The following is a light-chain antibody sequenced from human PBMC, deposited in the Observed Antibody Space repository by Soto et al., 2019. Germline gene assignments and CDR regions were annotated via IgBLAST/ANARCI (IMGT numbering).Light chain of an antibody. CDR1: QSVSSSS. CDR2: AAS. J-gene: IGKJ1*01. V-gene: IGKV3-20*01. CDR3: QQYDTSPPT. Sequence: EIVLTPSPGTLSASPGERVTLSCRASQSVSSSSLAWYQQKPGQAPRLLIYAASSRATGIPDRFSGSGSGTDFTLTISRLEPEDFAVYSCQQYDTSPPTFGQGTKVDIK.